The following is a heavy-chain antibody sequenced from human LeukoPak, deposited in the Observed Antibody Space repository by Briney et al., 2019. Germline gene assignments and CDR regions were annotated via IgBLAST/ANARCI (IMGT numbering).Heavy chain of an antibody. Sequence: GGSLRLSCAASGFTFSSYGMHWVRQAPGKGLEWVAFIRYDGSNKYYADSVKGRFTISRDNSKNTLYLQMNSLRAEDTAVYYCAKDRAYYYGSGSYDYWGQGTLVTVSS. CDR3: AKDRAYYYGSGSYDY. CDR1: GFTFSSYG. J-gene: IGHJ4*02. V-gene: IGHV3-30*02. D-gene: IGHD3-10*01. CDR2: IRYDGSNK.